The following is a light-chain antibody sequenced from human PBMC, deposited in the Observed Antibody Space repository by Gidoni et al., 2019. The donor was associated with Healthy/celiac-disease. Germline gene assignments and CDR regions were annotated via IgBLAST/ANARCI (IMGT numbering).Light chain of an antibody. CDR3: QXXXSXXXT. CDR2: DAS. Sequence: QMTQSPSSLSASVGDRVTITCRASQGISSALAWYQQKPGKAPKSLIYDASILESGVPPRXXXSGXXTDXXXTIXXXQPXXFAXXXCQXXXSXXXTFXXXTKLEIK. V-gene: IGKV1-13*02. J-gene: IGKJ5*01. CDR1: QGISSA.